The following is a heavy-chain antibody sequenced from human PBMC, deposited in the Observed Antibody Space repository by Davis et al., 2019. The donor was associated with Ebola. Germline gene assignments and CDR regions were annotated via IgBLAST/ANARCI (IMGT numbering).Heavy chain of an antibody. V-gene: IGHV3-13*01. CDR2: IGTAGDT. Sequence: GESLKISCTASSFPFRTYDMHWVRQVTGIGLEWVSGIGTAGDTDYSGSVKGRFTISRENARNSLYLQMNSLRAGDTAVYYCARESRGDFDYWGQGTLVTVSS. CDR1: SFPFRTYD. CDR3: ARESRGDFDY. J-gene: IGHJ4*02.